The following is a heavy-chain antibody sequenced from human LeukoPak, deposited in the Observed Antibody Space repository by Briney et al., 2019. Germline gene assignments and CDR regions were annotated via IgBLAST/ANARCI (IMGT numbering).Heavy chain of an antibody. D-gene: IGHD2-15*01. J-gene: IGHJ4*02. Sequence: GGSLRLSCAASGFTFSSYGMHWVRQAPGKGLEWVAVISYDGSNKYYADSVKGRFTISRDNSKNTLYLQMNSLRAEDTAVYYCAKDGHCSGGSCYGGYFDYWGQGTLVTASS. CDR3: AKDGHCSGGSCYGGYFDY. CDR1: GFTFSSYG. V-gene: IGHV3-30*18. CDR2: ISYDGSNK.